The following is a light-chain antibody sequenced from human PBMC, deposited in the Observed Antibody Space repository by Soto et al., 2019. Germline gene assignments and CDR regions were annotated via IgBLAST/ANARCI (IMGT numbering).Light chain of an antibody. Sequence: EIVLTQSPGTLSLSPGERATLSCRASQSVTSTYLAWYQQKPGQAPRLLIYGASNRATGFPDRFTGSGSGTDVTLTISRLEPEDFAVYYGQQYGSSPLTFGGGTKVDIK. V-gene: IGKV3-20*01. CDR1: QSVTSTY. CDR2: GAS. J-gene: IGKJ4*01. CDR3: QQYGSSPLT.